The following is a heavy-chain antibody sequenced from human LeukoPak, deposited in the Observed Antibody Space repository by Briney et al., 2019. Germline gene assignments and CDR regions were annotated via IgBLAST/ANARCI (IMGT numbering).Heavy chain of an antibody. V-gene: IGHV3-21*01. CDR3: ASPIGGATRGPFDI. Sequence: KAGGSLRLSCAASGFTFSSYSMNWVRQAPGKGLEWVSSISSSSSYIYYADSVKGRFTISRDNAKNSLYLQMNSLRAEDTAVYYCASPIGGATRGPFDIWGQGTMVTVSS. J-gene: IGHJ3*02. CDR2: ISSSSSYI. CDR1: GFTFSSYS. D-gene: IGHD3-16*01.